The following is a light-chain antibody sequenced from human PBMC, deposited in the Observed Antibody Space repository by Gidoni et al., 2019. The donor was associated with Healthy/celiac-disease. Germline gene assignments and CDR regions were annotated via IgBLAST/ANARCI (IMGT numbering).Light chain of an antibody. J-gene: IGKJ2*01. Sequence: EIVLTQSPATLSLSPGERATLSCRASQSVSSYLAWYQQKPGQAPRLLIYDASNRATGIPARFSGSGSGTYFTLTISSLEPEDFAVYYCQQRSNWPPMYTFGQGTKLEIQ. CDR2: DAS. CDR1: QSVSSY. CDR3: QQRSNWPPMYT. V-gene: IGKV3-11*01.